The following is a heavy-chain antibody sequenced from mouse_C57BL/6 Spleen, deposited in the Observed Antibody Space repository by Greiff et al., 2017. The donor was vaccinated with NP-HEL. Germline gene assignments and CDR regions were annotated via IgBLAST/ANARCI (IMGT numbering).Heavy chain of an antibody. CDR2: IYPGDGDT. CDR3: AKWDDSSGPFAY. CDR1: GYAFSSSW. D-gene: IGHD3-2*02. V-gene: IGHV1-82*01. Sequence: QVQLQQSGPELVKPGASVKISCKASGYAFSSSWMNWVKQRPGKGLEWIGRIYPGDGDTNYNGKFKGKATLTADKSSSTAYMQLSRLTSEDSAFYVCAKWDDSSGPFAYWGQGTLVTVSA. J-gene: IGHJ3*01.